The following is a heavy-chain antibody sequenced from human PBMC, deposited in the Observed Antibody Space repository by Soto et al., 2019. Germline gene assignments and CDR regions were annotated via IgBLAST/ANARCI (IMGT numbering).Heavy chain of an antibody. Sequence: QLRLQESGPGLVKSSETLSLTCTVSGGSVRSSTYYWGWIRQSPGKGPEWIGSIYYSGSTHNNPSLKSRVTMSVDTYTNQFSLKLMSVTAADTAIYYCTRHEGGAAADRPLDYWGQGTLVTVSS. V-gene: IGHV4-39*01. D-gene: IGHD6-13*01. CDR3: TRHEGGAAADRPLDY. CDR1: GGSVRSSTYY. J-gene: IGHJ4*02. CDR2: IYYSGST.